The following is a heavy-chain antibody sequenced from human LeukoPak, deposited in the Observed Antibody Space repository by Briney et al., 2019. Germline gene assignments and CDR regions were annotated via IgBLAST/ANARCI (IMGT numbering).Heavy chain of an antibody. D-gene: IGHD4-23*01. V-gene: IGHV1-8*03. J-gene: IGHJ4*02. CDR3: ARSLNSAGFDY. CDR1: GYTFTSYD. CDR2: MNPNSGNT. Sequence: ASVKVSCKASGYTFTSYDINWVRQATGQGLEWMGWMNPNSGNTGYAQKFQGRVTITTDESTSTAYMELSSLRSEDTAVYYCARSLNSAGFDYWGQGTLVTVSS.